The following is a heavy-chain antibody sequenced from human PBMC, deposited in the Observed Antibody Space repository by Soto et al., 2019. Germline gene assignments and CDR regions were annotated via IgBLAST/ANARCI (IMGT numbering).Heavy chain of an antibody. CDR2: INPNSGGT. Sequence: ASVKVSCKASGYTFTGYYMHWVRQAPGQGLEWMGWINPNSGGTNYAQKFQGRVTITADESTSTAYMELSSLRSEDTAVYYCAREQLKGGVNYYYYYGMDVWGQGTTVTVSS. CDR3: AREQLKGGVNYYYYYGMDV. D-gene: IGHD5-18*01. V-gene: IGHV1-2*02. J-gene: IGHJ6*02. CDR1: GYTFTGYY.